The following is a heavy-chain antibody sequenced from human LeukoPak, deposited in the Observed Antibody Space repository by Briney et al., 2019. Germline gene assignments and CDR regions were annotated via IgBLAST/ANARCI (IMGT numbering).Heavy chain of an antibody. J-gene: IGHJ4*02. CDR2: INPNSGGT. CDR3: ARDSTGYSYGPYYFDY. D-gene: IGHD5-18*01. V-gene: IGHV1-2*06. Sequence: ASVKVSCKASGYTFTGYYIHWVRQAPGQGLEWMGRINPNSGGTNYAQKFQGRVTMTRDTSISTAYMELSSLRSEDTAVYYCARDSTGYSYGPYYFDYWGQGTLVTVSS. CDR1: GYTFTGYY.